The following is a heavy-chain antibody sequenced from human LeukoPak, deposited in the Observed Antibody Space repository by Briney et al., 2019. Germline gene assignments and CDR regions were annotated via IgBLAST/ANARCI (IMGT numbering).Heavy chain of an antibody. V-gene: IGHV1-2*02. CDR1: GYTFTGHY. J-gene: IGHJ4*02. Sequence: ASVKVSCKASGYTFTGHYMHWVRQAPGQGLEWMGWINPNSGGTNYAQKFQGRVTMTRDTSISTAYMELSRLRSDDTAVYYCARVSAPHYYDSSGYYGNWGQGTLVTVSS. D-gene: IGHD3-22*01. CDR3: ARVSAPHYYDSSGYYGN. CDR2: INPNSGGT.